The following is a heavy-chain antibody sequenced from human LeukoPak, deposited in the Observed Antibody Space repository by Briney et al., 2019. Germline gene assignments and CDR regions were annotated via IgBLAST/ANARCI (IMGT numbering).Heavy chain of an antibody. CDR3: ARDRQLVRAFDI. CDR1: GFTFSSYS. D-gene: IGHD6-13*01. Sequence: GGSLRLSCAASGFTFSSYSMNWVRQAPEKGLEWVSSISSSSSYIYYADSVKGRFTISRDNAKNSLYLQMNSLRAEDTAVYYCARDRQLVRAFDIWGQGTMVTVSS. V-gene: IGHV3-21*01. J-gene: IGHJ3*02. CDR2: ISSSSSYI.